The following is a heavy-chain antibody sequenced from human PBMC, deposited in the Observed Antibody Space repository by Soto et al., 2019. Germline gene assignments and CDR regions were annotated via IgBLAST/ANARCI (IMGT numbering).Heavy chain of an antibody. V-gene: IGHV3-74*03. CDR2: ISDDGSTA. J-gene: IGHJ4*02. Sequence: GGSLRLSCAVSGFTFSAYWTHWVRQVSGKGLTWVSRISDDGSTATYADSVKGRFVISRDNAKNSLYLEMNTLRVDDSGLYYCARGPRVSSTGTGAHWGRGTLVTVSS. D-gene: IGHD1-1*01. CDR3: ARGPRVSSTGTGAH. CDR1: GFTFSAYW.